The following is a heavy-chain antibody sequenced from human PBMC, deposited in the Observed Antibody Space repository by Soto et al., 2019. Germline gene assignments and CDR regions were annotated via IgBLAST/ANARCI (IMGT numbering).Heavy chain of an antibody. CDR2: VKDGGHT. D-gene: IGHD5-12*01. CDR3: ARGQEGVVATH. Sequence: QVQLHQWGAGRLKPSETLSLNCAVTGGSLRGYYWSWIRQPPGKGLEWIGEVKDGGHTNYSPSLRGRVTISSDTSNNQFSLRLNSVTAADTGVYYCARGQEGVVATHWDQGSLVTVSS. V-gene: IGHV4-34*01. J-gene: IGHJ4*02. CDR1: GGSLRGYY.